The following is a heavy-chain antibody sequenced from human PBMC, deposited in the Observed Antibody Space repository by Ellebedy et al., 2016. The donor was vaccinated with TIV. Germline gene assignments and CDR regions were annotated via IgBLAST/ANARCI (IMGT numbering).Heavy chain of an antibody. V-gene: IGHV3-30*18. CDR2: ISYDGSDK. D-gene: IGHD2-21*01. CDR3: AKDPVWWLGDYGMDV. Sequence: PGGSLRLSCAASGFTFSSSGMHWVRQAPGKGLEGVAVISYDGSDKYYADSVKGRFTISRDNSKNPLYLQMNSLRAEDTAVYYCAKDPVWWLGDYGMDVWGQGTTVTVSS. J-gene: IGHJ6*02. CDR1: GFTFSSSG.